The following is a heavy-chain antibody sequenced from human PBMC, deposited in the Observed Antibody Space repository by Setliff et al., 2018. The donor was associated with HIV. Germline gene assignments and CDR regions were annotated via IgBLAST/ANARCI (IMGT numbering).Heavy chain of an antibody. J-gene: IGHJ3*01. CDR3: AKGYTWSVVGALDV. D-gene: IGHD1-1*01. Sequence: ASVKVSCKASGGTFSSYAINWVRQAPGQGLEWMGWISPHNGNTKYGEKSQARVTMTADTSTTAAYMELRSLTSDDTAMYYCAKGYTWSVVGALDVWGQGTRVTVSS. CDR2: ISPHNGNT. V-gene: IGHV1-18*01. CDR1: GGTFSSYA.